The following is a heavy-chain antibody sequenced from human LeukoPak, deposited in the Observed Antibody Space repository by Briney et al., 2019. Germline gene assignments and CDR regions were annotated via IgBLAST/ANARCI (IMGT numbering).Heavy chain of an antibody. CDR1: GFTVSSNY. V-gene: IGHV3-53*01. CDR2: IYSSGST. J-gene: IGHJ4*02. Sequence: GGSLRLSCAASGFTVSSNYMSWVRQAPGKGLEWVSVIYSSGSTYYADSVKGRFTVSRDNSKNTLYLQMNSLRAEDTAVYYCAKLSLTPGYSSGFDYWGQGTLVTVSS. D-gene: IGHD6-19*01. CDR3: AKLSLTPGYSSGFDY.